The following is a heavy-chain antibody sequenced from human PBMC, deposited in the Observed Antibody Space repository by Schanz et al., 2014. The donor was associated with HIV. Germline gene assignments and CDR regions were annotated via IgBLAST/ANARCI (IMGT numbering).Heavy chain of an antibody. D-gene: IGHD2-15*01. CDR2: IGSGGGRT. CDR3: AKTVVVVVAATHEMDV. V-gene: IGHV3-23*04. Sequence: VQLAESGGGLVKPGGSLRLSCAASGFMFSSYGMSWVRQAPGKGLEWVSLIGSGGGRTYYADSVKGRFTFSRDNSKNTLYLQMNSLRAEDTAVYYCAKTVVVVVAATHEMDVWGQGTTVTVSS. J-gene: IGHJ6*02. CDR1: GFMFSSYG.